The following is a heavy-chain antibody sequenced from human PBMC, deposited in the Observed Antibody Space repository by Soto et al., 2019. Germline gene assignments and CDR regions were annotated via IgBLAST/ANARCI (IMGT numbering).Heavy chain of an antibody. Sequence: GGSLRLSCAASGFTFSSYGMHWVRQAPGKGLEWVAVISYDGSNKYYADSVKGRFTISRDNSKNTLYLQMNSLRAEDTAVYYCANTPPVYDILTGPSDYWGQGTLVTVSS. CDR2: ISYDGSNK. D-gene: IGHD3-9*01. J-gene: IGHJ4*02. CDR3: ANTPPVYDILTGPSDY. V-gene: IGHV3-30*18. CDR1: GFTFSSYG.